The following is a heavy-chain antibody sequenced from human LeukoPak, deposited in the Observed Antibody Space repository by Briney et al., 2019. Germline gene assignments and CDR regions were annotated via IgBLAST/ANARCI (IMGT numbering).Heavy chain of an antibody. V-gene: IGHV3-73*01. Sequence: GGSLRLSCAASGFTFSGSALHWVRQASGKGLEWVGRIRSTANGYATAYAASVKGRFTISRDDSKNTAYLQMNSLRAEDTAVYYCAKYYPPRWAPLGYFDYWGQGTLVTVSS. CDR2: IRSTANGYAT. CDR3: AKYYPPRWAPLGYFDY. D-gene: IGHD2/OR15-2a*01. CDR1: GFTFSGSA. J-gene: IGHJ4*02.